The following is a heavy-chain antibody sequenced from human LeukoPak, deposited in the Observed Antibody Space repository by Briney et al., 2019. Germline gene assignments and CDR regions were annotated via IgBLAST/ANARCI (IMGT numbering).Heavy chain of an antibody. V-gene: IGHV4-30-4*01. CDR3: ARGSPYYYDSSGYYGFNYLDP. Sequence: SETLSLTCTVSGGPITSGDYYWNWVRQPPGKGLEWIGYINHSGRTYYNPSLESRVSISVDTSKNQFSLKLYSMTAADTAVYYCARGSPYYYDSSGYYGFNYLDPWGQGILVTVSS. J-gene: IGHJ5*02. D-gene: IGHD3-22*01. CDR2: INHSGRT. CDR1: GGPITSGDYY.